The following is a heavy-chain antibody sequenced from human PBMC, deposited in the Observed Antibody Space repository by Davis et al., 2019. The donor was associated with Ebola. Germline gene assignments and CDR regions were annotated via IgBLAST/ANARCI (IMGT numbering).Heavy chain of an antibody. J-gene: IGHJ5*02. CDR1: GYTFTGYY. Sequence: ASVKVSCKASGYTFTGYYMHWVRQAPGQGLEWMGWMNPNSGNTGYAQKFQGRVTMTRNTSISTAYMELSSLRSEDTAVYYCARDDYGGNSLWFDPWGQGTLVTVSS. CDR2: MNPNSGNT. V-gene: IGHV1-8*02. CDR3: ARDDYGGNSLWFDP. D-gene: IGHD4-23*01.